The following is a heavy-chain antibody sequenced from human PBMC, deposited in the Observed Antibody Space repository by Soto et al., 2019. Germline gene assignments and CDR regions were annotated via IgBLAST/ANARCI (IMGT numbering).Heavy chain of an antibody. CDR2: IYWNDVK. D-gene: IGHD4-17*01. Sequence: QITLKESGPTQVKPTQTLTLTCTASGLSFGTSGVGVGWIRQPPGEGLEWLALIYWNDVKRYSPSLKSSLTITNDTSKNQVVLTMTSVDPVDTATYYCASMTTVATAAFDIWGQGTMVTVSS. CDR3: ASMTTVATAAFDI. CDR1: GLSFGTSGVG. J-gene: IGHJ3*02. V-gene: IGHV2-5*01.